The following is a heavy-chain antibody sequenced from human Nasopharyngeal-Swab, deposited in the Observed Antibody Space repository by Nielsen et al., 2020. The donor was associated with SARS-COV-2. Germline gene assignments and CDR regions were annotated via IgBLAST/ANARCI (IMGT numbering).Heavy chain of an antibody. CDR1: GGSFSAYY. Sequence: SETLSLTCAVYGGSFSAYYWSWIRQPQGKGLEWIGEINHSGSTNYNPSLKSRVTISIDTSKNQFSLKLSSVTAADTAVYYCARGGNCSGGSCYSKWRSIWYFDLWGRGTLVTVSS. CDR3: ARGGNCSGGSCYSKWRSIWYFDL. V-gene: IGHV4-34*01. CDR2: INHSGST. D-gene: IGHD2-15*01. J-gene: IGHJ2*01.